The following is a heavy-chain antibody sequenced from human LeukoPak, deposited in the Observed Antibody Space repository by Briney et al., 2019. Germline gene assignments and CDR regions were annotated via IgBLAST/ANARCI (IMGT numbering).Heavy chain of an antibody. CDR2: IWYDGSNK. J-gene: IGHJ4*02. Sequence: PGGSLRLSCAASGFTFSSYGMLWVRQAPGKGLEWVAVIWYDGSNKYYADSVKGRFTISRDNSKNTLYLQMNSLRAEDTAVYYCARGAADFWSGYYGYFDYWGQGTLVTVSS. V-gene: IGHV3-33*01. CDR1: GFTFSSYG. D-gene: IGHD3-3*01. CDR3: ARGAADFWSGYYGYFDY.